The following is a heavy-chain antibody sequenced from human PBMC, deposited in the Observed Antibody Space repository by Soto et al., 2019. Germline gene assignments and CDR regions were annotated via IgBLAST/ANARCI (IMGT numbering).Heavy chain of an antibody. CDR3: TTDSLFIMTLVRFDI. V-gene: IGHV3-15*07. D-gene: IGHD3-16*01. CDR1: GFIFSDAW. J-gene: IGHJ4*01. CDR2: IKSKTDGGTT. Sequence: PGESLKISCAASGFIFSDAWINWVRQAPGRGLEWVGRIKSKTDGGTTDFAAPVKGRFAISRDDSRDMVYMQMNSLKTEDTAVYYCTTDSLFIMTLVRFDIWGHGTLVTVSS.